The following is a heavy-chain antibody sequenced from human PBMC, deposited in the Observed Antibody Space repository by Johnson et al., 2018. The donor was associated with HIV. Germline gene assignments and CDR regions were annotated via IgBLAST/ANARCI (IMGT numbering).Heavy chain of an antibody. V-gene: IGHV3-66*01. CDR3: ARSMTTVTVAFDI. D-gene: IGHD4-17*01. CDR2: IYSGGNT. Sequence: VQLVESGGGVVQPGRSLRLSCAASGFTVSSNYMSWVRQAPGKGLEWVSVIYSGGNTYYADSVKGRFIISRDNFKNTLYLQMNSLRAEDTAVYYCARSMTTVTVAFDIWGQGTMVTVSS. J-gene: IGHJ3*02. CDR1: GFTVSSNY.